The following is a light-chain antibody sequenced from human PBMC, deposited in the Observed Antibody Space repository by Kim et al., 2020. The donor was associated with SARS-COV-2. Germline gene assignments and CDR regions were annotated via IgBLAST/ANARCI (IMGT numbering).Light chain of an antibody. CDR1: QSVGTN. J-gene: IGKJ4*01. CDR2: EAS. CDR3: QQYSDWPPLT. V-gene: IGKV3-15*01. Sequence: SPGERATLSCRASQSVGTNLAWYQQRPGQAPRLLIYEASTRATSIPARFSGSGSGTEFTLAISSLQSEDFALYYCQQYSDWPPLTFGGGTKVEIK.